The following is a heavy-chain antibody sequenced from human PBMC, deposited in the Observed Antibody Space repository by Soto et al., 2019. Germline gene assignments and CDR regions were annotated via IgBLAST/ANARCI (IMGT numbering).Heavy chain of an antibody. CDR1: GYTFTIYG. D-gene: IGHD4-17*01. Sequence: QVHLVQSGAEVKKPGASVKVSCKASGYTFTIYGISWGRHAPGQGLEWMGWISAYNGNTHYAQKLQGRVTMTTDTSTSTAYMELRSLRSDDTAVYSCARDLHGDPYDWGQGTLVSVAS. J-gene: IGHJ4*02. CDR2: ISAYNGNT. V-gene: IGHV1-18*01. CDR3: ARDLHGDPYD.